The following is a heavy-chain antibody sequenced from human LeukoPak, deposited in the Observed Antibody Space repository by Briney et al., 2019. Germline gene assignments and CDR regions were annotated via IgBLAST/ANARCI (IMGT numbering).Heavy chain of an antibody. CDR1: GYTFTSYY. D-gene: IGHD3-22*01. J-gene: IGHJ3*02. CDR2: INPSGGST. V-gene: IGHV1-46*01. Sequence: ASVKVSCKASGYTFTSYYMHWVRQAPGQGLEWMGIINPSGGSTSYAQKFQGRVTMTRDTSTSTVYMELSSLRSEDTAVYYCAREHYYDSSDSTTGSSAFDIWGQGTMVTVSS. CDR3: AREHYYDSSDSTTGSSAFDI.